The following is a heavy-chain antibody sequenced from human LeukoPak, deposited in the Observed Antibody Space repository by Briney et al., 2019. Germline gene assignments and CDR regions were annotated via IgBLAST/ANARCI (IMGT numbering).Heavy chain of an antibody. D-gene: IGHD2-15*01. Sequence: PGGSLRLSCAASGFTFSTYAMTWVRQAPGTGLEWVSTITGGGGGTYYVDSVKGRFTISRDNSRNTLYLQMDSLRAEDTAVYYCAKVGADSYYFDSWGQGTLVTVSS. CDR3: AKVGADSYYFDS. V-gene: IGHV3-23*01. CDR1: GFTFSTYA. CDR2: ITGGGGGT. J-gene: IGHJ4*02.